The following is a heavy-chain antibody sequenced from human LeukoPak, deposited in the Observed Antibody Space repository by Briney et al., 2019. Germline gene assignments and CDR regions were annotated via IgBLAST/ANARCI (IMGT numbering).Heavy chain of an antibody. V-gene: IGHV3-21*01. D-gene: IGHD4-11*01. CDR3: ARELTTQSFDY. Sequence: PGGSLRLSCAASGFTFSSYSMNWVRQAPGKGLEWVSSITTRGNDVYYADSMKGRFTISRDNAKKSLYLQMNSLRVEDTAVYYCARELTTQSFDYWGQGTLVTVSS. CDR1: GFTFSSYS. J-gene: IGHJ4*02. CDR2: ITTRGNDV.